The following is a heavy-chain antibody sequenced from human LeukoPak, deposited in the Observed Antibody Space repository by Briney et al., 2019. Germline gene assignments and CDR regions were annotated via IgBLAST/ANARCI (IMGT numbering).Heavy chain of an antibody. D-gene: IGHD3-10*01. CDR3: ARGLKKRGVYYYYMDV. CDR1: GYTFTSYD. J-gene: IGHJ6*03. CDR2: MNPNSGNT. V-gene: IGHV1-8*01. Sequence: ASVKVSCKASGYTFTSYDINWVRQATGQGLEWMGWMNPNSGNTGYAQKFQGRVTVTRNTSISTAYMELSSLRSEDTAEYYCARGLKKRGVYYYYMDVWGKGTTVTVSS.